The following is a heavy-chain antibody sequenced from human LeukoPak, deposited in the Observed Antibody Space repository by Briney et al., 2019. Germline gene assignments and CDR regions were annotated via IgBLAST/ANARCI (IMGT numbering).Heavy chain of an antibody. J-gene: IGHJ4*02. V-gene: IGHV3-9*01. Sequence: GRSLRLSCAASGFTFDDYAMHWVRQAPGKGLEWVSGISWNSGSKGYADSVKGRFTISRDNAKNSLYLQMNSLRAEDTALYYCAKDREVSGSYFDYWGQGTLVTVSS. CDR2: ISWNSGSK. CDR3: AKDREVSGSYFDY. CDR1: GFTFDDYA. D-gene: IGHD1-26*01.